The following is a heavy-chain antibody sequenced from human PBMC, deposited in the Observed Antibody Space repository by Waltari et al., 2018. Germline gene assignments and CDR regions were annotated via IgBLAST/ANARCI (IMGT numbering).Heavy chain of an antibody. CDR2: IYYSGST. CDR3: ARHENTMVRGGFLFDY. Sequence: QLQLQEPGPGLVKPSETLSLTCTVSGGSISSSSYYWGWIRQPPGKGLDWIWSIYYSGSTYYAPSLKVRVTISVDPSKTQFSLKLSSVTAADTAVYYCARHENTMVRGGFLFDYWGQGTLVTVSS. V-gene: IGHV4-39*01. CDR1: GGSISSSSYY. D-gene: IGHD3-10*01. J-gene: IGHJ4*02.